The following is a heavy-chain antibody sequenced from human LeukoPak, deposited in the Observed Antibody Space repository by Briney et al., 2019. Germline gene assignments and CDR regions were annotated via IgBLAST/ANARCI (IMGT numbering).Heavy chain of an antibody. CDR2: FDPEDGDT. J-gene: IGHJ4*02. V-gene: IGHV1-24*01. D-gene: IGHD4-17*01. Sequence: GASVKVSCKVSGYTLTELSMHWVRQAPGKGLEWMGGFDPEDGDTIYAQKFQGRVTMTEDTSTDTAYMELSSLRSEDTAVYYCATGSGFFDYGDYPQRWWGQGTLVTVSS. CDR3: ATGSGFFDYGDYPQRW. CDR1: GYTLTELS.